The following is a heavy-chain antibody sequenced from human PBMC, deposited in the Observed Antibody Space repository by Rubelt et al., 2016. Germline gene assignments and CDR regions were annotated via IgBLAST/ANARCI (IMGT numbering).Heavy chain of an antibody. CDR1: GGSISSSSYY. D-gene: IGHD3-3*01. CDR3: SREIWSGYDFPETFDY. CDR2: IYYSGTT. V-gene: IGHV4-39*07. J-gene: IGHJ4*02. Sequence: QLQLQESGPGLVKPSETLSLTCTVSGGSISSSSYYWGWIRQPPGKGLEWIGNIYYSGTTYYNPSLKRGWHVAVETAKNQFSRKLSAVTAADTAGDYCSREIWSGYDFPETFDYWGQGTLVTVSS.